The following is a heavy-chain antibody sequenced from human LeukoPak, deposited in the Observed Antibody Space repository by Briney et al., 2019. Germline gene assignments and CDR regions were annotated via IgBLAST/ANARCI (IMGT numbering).Heavy chain of an antibody. V-gene: IGHV1-18*01. D-gene: IGHD5-24*01. CDR1: GYSFTNYD. J-gene: IGHJ3*02. CDR3: ARIRDGYNDAYDI. CDR2: ISVYNSNT. Sequence: ASVKVSCKASGYSFTNYDISWVRQAPGQGLEWMGWISVYNSNTNYAQKFQGRVTMTTDPSTSTAYMGLSSLRSEDTAVYYCARIRDGYNDAYDIWGQGTMVTVSS.